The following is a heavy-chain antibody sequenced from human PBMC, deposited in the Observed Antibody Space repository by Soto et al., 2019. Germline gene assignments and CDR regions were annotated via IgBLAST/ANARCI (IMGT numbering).Heavy chain of an antibody. Sequence: SETLSLTCTVSGGSISSYYWSWIRQPPGKGLEWIGYIYYSGSTNYNPSLKSRVTMTTDTSTSTAYMELRSLRSDDTAVYYCARGPSIYDYGDYLHYYYYMDVWGKGTTVTVSS. J-gene: IGHJ6*03. D-gene: IGHD4-17*01. CDR1: GGSISSYY. CDR2: IYYSGST. CDR3: ARGPSIYDYGDYLHYYYYMDV. V-gene: IGHV4-59*01.